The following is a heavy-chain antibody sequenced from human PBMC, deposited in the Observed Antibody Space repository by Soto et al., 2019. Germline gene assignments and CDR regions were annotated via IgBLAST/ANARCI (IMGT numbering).Heavy chain of an antibody. J-gene: IGHJ4*02. CDR1: GFTFSSYA. CDR3: AKSRGQLRLGELSLDY. D-gene: IGHD3-16*02. Sequence: SGGSLRLSCAASGFTFSSYAMSWVRQAPGKGLEWVSAISGSGGSTYYADSVKGRFTISRDNSKNTLYLQMNSLRAEDTAVYYCAKSRGQLRLGELSLDYWGQGTLVTVSS. V-gene: IGHV3-23*01. CDR2: ISGSGGST.